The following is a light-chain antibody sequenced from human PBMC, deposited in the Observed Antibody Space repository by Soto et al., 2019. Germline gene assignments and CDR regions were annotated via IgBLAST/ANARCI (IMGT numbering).Light chain of an antibody. V-gene: IGKV2-28*01. CDR3: MQAVQTPWT. J-gene: IGKJ1*01. CDR2: LGS. Sequence: DIVMTQSPLSLPVTPGEPASISCRSSQSLLHSNGYKYLDWYLQKQGQSPQLLIYLGSNRDSGVPDRFSGSGSGTEFTLKISRVEAEDVGVYYCMQAVQTPWTFGQGTKVDIK. CDR1: QSLLHSNGYKY.